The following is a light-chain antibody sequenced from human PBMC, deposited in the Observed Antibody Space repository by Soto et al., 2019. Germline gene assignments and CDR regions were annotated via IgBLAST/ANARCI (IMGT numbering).Light chain of an antibody. CDR1: QSISIY. CDR2: ASS. Sequence: DIQMTQSPSSLAASVGDRVTITCRTSQSISIYLNWYQQIPGKAPKLLIYASSNLHTGVPSRFSGSASGTDFTLTISSLQPEDSATYYCQQTYSTPRTFGQGTKVEIK. CDR3: QQTYSTPRT. V-gene: IGKV1-39*01. J-gene: IGKJ1*01.